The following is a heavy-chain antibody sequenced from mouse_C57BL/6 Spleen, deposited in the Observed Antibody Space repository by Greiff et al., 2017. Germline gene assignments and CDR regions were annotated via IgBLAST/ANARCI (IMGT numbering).Heavy chain of an antibody. D-gene: IGHD1-3*01. V-gene: IGHV1-39*01. J-gene: IGHJ4*01. CDR2: INPNYGTT. CDR3: GNNYDAMDY. Sequence: EVKLVESGPELVKPGASVKISCKASGYSFTDYYMNWVKQSNGQSLEWIGVINPNYGTTSYNQKFKGKATLTVDQSSSTAYMQLNSLTSEDSAVYYSGNNYDAMDYWGQGTSVTVSA. CDR1: GYSFTDYY.